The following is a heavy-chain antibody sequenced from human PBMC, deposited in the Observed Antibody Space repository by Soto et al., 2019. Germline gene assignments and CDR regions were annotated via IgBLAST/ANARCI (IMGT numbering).Heavy chain of an antibody. J-gene: IGHJ3*02. Sequence: EVQLVESGGGLVQPGGSLRLSCAASGFTFSSYWIHWVSQAPGRGLVWLSRIDNDGSDTIYADSVKGRFTISRDNAKNPLYLPMNSLRAEYTALYCCASVGYHHGFDILGQWTVVTVSS. D-gene: IGHD5-18*01. CDR1: GFTFSSYW. V-gene: IGHV3-74*01. CDR2: IDNDGSDT. CDR3: ASVGYHHGFDI.